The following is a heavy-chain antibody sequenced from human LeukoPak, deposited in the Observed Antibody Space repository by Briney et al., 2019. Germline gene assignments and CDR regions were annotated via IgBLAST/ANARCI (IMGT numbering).Heavy chain of an antibody. D-gene: IGHD2-15*01. CDR1: GGSTSSYY. J-gene: IGHJ4*02. CDR2: IYNSRST. V-gene: IGHV4-59*08. CDR3: ARLMCVINCSGLLN. Sequence: PSETLSLTCTVSGGSTSSYYWTWIRQPPGEGLEWIGYIYNSRSTNYNPSLNSRVTISADASKNQFSLKLNSVTAADTAVYYCARLMCVINCSGLLNWGQGTLVTVSS.